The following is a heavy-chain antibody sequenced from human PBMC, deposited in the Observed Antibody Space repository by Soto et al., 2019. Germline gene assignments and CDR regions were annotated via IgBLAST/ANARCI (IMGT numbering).Heavy chain of an antibody. J-gene: IGHJ4*02. V-gene: IGHV3-30*18. CDR2: VSYDGKKN. D-gene: IGHD3-22*01. CDR3: VKLSDPYYYDSSLED. CDR1: GFTFSTYV. Sequence: QVQLVESGGGVVQPGRSLRLSCAASGFTFSTYVMHWVRQLPGKGLEWVAVVSYDGKKNYYSDSVKGRFTISRDNSRKTLYLQMNSLRAEDTAVYYCVKLSDPYYYDSSLEDWGQGTLVTVSP.